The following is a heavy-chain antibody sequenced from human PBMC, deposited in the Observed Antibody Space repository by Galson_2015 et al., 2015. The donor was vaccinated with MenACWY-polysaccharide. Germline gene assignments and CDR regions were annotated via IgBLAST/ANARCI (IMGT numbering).Heavy chain of an antibody. CDR3: GKGDISVAENFDL. CDR1: GFTFGDYA. D-gene: IGHD6-13*01. V-gene: IGHV3-9*01. J-gene: IGHJ2*01. CDR2: ISWSSANI. Sequence: SLRLSCAASGFTFGDYAMHWVRQVPGEGLEWVSGISWSSANIGYADSVKGRFTVSRDNAKHSLYLQMNSLRTEDTSIYYCGKGDISVAENFDLWGRGTLVTVSS.